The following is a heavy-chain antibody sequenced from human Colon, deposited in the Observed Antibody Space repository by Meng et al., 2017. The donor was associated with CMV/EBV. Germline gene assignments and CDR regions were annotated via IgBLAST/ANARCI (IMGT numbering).Heavy chain of an antibody. CDR3: VHRSYSGQDDY. D-gene: IGHD5-12*01. CDR1: GFCFTTDKSG. Sequence: HTTLQESRPRLVKHTQTPTVTCSFSGFCFTTDKSGVGWIRHPPGKALEWLALIYWDDDTRYSPSLKTRLTITRDTSKNQVILTMTNMDPADTATYYCVHRSYSGQDDYWGQGALVTVSS. J-gene: IGHJ4*02. V-gene: IGHV2-5*02. CDR2: IYWDDDT.